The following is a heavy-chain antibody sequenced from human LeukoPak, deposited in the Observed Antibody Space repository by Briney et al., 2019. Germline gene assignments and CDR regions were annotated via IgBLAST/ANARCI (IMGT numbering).Heavy chain of an antibody. CDR3: ARVHRYCSGGRCYLLDY. D-gene: IGHD2-15*01. Sequence: PSETLSLTCTVSGGSISNYYWSWIRQPPGKGLEGIGHIYYSGSTNYNPSLKSRLTISVDTSKNQFSLKLTSVTAADTAVYYCARVHRYCSGGRCYLLDYWGQGTLVTVSS. J-gene: IGHJ4*02. CDR1: GGSISNYY. CDR2: IYYSGST. V-gene: IGHV4-59*01.